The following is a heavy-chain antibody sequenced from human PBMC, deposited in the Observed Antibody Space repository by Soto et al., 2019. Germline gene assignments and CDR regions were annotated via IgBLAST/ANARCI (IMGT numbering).Heavy chain of an antibody. CDR2: IYPGDSDT. D-gene: IGHD2-2*01. CDR1: GYSFTTYW. V-gene: IGHV5-51*01. Sequence: PGESLKISCKGSGYSFTTYWIGWARQMPGKGLDWMGVIYPGDSDTRYSPSFQGQVTISADNSISTAYLQWSSLRASDTAMYYCARLGRDPVVVSDYYYYMDVWGQGTTVTVSS. J-gene: IGHJ6*03. CDR3: ARLGRDPVVVSDYYYYMDV.